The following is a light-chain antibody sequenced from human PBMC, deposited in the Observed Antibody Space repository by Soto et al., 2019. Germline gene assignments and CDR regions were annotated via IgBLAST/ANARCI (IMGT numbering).Light chain of an antibody. J-gene: IGKJ1*01. V-gene: IGKV3-20*01. Sequence: EIVLTQSPGALSLSPGDRATLSCRASQSVSSGYLAWNQQKPSQAPSLLTYGASSKATGNPDRFSGSGSGTDFTLTISRLEPEDFAVYYWQQYGSSGTFGQGTKVDIK. CDR1: QSVSSGY. CDR2: GAS. CDR3: QQYGSSGT.